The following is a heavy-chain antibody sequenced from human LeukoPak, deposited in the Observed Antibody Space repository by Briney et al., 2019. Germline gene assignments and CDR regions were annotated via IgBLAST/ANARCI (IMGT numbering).Heavy chain of an antibody. CDR1: GYTFTSYG. D-gene: IGHD6-19*01. V-gene: IGHV1-18*01. Sequence: ASVKVSCKASGYTFTSYGISWVRQAPGQGLEWMGWISTYNGNTNYAQRLQGRVTMTTDTSTSTAYLELRSLKSDDTALYYCARDPHEFSSGWSQFNYWGKGTLVTVSS. CDR2: ISTYNGNT. J-gene: IGHJ4*02. CDR3: ARDPHEFSSGWSQFNY.